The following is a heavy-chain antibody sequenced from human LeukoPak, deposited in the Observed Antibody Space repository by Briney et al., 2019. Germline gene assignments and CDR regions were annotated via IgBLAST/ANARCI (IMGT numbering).Heavy chain of an antibody. CDR3: ARDRIDDY. CDR2: ITSSSSYI. V-gene: IGHV3-11*06. Sequence: GGSLRLSCASSGFTFSDYYMIWIRQAPGRVLGWVSSITSSSSYIYYADSVKGRFTISRDNARNSLYLQMDSLRAEDTAVYYCARDRIDDYWGQGTLVTVSS. J-gene: IGHJ4*02. CDR1: GFTFSDYY.